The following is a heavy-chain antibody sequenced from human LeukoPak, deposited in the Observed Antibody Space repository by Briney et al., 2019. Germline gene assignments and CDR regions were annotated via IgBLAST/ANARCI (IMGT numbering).Heavy chain of an antibody. CDR2: IYYRGST. CDR1: GDSISSSRHS. J-gene: IGHJ2*01. CDR3: AAYSRSSPWYFDL. Sequence: SETLSLTCTVSGDSISSSRHSWGWIRQPPGKGLEWIGSIYYRGSTHYNPSLMSRVTISVDTSKSQFSLKLSSVTAADTAVYYCAAYSRSSPWYFDLWGRGTLVTASS. D-gene: IGHD6-6*01. V-gene: IGHV4-39*07.